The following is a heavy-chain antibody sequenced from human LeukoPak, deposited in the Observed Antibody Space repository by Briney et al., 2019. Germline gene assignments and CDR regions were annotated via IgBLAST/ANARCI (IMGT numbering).Heavy chain of an antibody. CDR2: IGTRGRPL. Sequence: GGSLRLSCAVSGFTFRGHYMAWIRQAPGQGLGWIAYIGTRGRPLYFADSVKGRFSASRDDGANSLFLQMEGLTVEDTAIYYCARRALGPIGAFDHWGQGALVAVSS. V-gene: IGHV3-11*01. D-gene: IGHD5-12*01. J-gene: IGHJ4*02. CDR1: GFTFRGHY. CDR3: ARRALGPIGAFDH.